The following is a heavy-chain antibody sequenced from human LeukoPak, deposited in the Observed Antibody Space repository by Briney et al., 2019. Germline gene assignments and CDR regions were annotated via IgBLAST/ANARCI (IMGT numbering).Heavy chain of an antibody. CDR1: GGTFSSYA. D-gene: IGHD2-2*01. Sequence: ASVKVSCKASGGTFSSYAISWVRQAPGQGLEWMGRIIPILGIANYAQKFQGRVTITADKSTSTAYMELSSLRSEDTAVYYCARGVVVPAAIVAWFDPWSQGTLVTVSS. V-gene: IGHV1-69*04. CDR2: IIPILGIA. CDR3: ARGVVVPAAIVAWFDP. J-gene: IGHJ5*02.